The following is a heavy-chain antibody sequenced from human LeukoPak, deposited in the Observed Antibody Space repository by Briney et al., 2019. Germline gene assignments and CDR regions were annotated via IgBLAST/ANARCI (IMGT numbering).Heavy chain of an antibody. D-gene: IGHD3-10*01. Sequence: GGSLRLSCAASGFTFSSYGMHWVRQVPGKGLEWVSGISGNTYNTYYADSVKGRFTISRDNSKNTLYLQMNSLRAEDTAVYYCAKDGLLRGFGELGSHYYYYYYMDVWGKGTTVTISS. CDR1: GFTFSSYG. CDR3: AKDGLLRGFGELGSHYYYYYYMDV. V-gene: IGHV3-NL1*01. J-gene: IGHJ6*03. CDR2: ISGNTYNT.